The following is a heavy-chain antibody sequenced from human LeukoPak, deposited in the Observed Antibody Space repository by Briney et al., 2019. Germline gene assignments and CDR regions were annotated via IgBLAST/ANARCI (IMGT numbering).Heavy chain of an antibody. J-gene: IGHJ3*02. Sequence: SETLSLTCTVSGHSISSSSYYWGWIRQPPGKGLEWIGSIYYRGNTYYNPSLKSRVTISVDTSKNQFSLNLSSVTAADTAVYYCARHGWERRAFDIWGQGTMVTVSS. D-gene: IGHD1-26*01. CDR2: IYYRGNT. CDR1: GHSISSSSYY. V-gene: IGHV4-39*01. CDR3: ARHGWERRAFDI.